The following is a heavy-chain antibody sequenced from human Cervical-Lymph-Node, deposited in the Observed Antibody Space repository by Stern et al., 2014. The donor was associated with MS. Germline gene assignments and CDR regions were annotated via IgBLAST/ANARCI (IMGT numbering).Heavy chain of an antibody. Sequence: LVQSGAEVKKPGASVSVSCKASGYTFTAYYLHWVRQAPGHGLEWMGWINPNNGDTKYAQNFQVWVTMTRDTSISTAYMDLSSLTSDDTAIYYCARDLGTVTTPGDYWGQGTLVTVSS. D-gene: IGHD4-17*01. CDR1: GYTFTAYY. J-gene: IGHJ4*02. CDR3: ARDLGTVTTPGDY. CDR2: INPNNGDT. V-gene: IGHV1-2*04.